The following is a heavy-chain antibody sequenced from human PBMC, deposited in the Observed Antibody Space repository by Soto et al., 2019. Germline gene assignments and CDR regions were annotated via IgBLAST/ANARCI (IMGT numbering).Heavy chain of an antibody. CDR1: GFTFSSYW. CDR2: IKQDGSEK. D-gene: IGHD2-15*01. Sequence: PGGSLRLSCAASGFTFSSYWMSWVRQAPGKGLEWVATIKQDGSEKYYVDSVKGRFTISRDNAKNSLYLQMNSLRAEDTAVYYCAREVIVVVAVTRGDYFDYWGQGTLVTVSS. V-gene: IGHV3-7*01. CDR3: AREVIVVVAVTRGDYFDY. J-gene: IGHJ4*02.